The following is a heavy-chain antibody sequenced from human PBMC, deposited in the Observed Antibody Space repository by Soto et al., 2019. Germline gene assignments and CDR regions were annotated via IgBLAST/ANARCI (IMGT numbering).Heavy chain of an antibody. D-gene: IGHD4-17*01. CDR2: IYYSGST. Sequence: SDTLSLTCTVSGGSISSYYWSWIRQPPGKGLEWIGYIYYSGSTNYNPSLKSRVTISVDTSKNQFSLKLSSVTAADTAVYYCARRYGGTLDDWGQGTLVTVSS. V-gene: IGHV4-59*01. CDR3: ARRYGGTLDD. CDR1: GGSISSYY. J-gene: IGHJ4*02.